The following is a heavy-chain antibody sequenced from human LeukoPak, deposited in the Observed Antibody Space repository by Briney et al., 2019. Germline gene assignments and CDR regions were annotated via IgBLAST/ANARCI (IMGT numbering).Heavy chain of an antibody. Sequence: GGSLRLSCAASGFTFSSYAMSWVRQAPGKGLEWVSAISGSGGSTYYADSVKGRFTISRDNSKNSLYLQMNSLRAEDTAVYYCARAAYGSGSYYSDWGQGTLVTVSS. J-gene: IGHJ4*02. CDR2: ISGSGGST. CDR1: GFTFSSYA. D-gene: IGHD3-10*01. CDR3: ARAAYGSGSYYSD. V-gene: IGHV3-23*01.